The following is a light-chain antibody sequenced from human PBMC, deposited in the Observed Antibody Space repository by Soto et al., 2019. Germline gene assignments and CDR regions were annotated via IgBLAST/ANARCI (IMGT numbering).Light chain of an antibody. Sequence: EIVMTQSPATLSVSPGERATLSCRASQSVSNYLAWYQQRPGQAPRLLVYGTSTRAPGIPDRFRGSGSGTDFTLTISSLEPEDSAVYYCQDSSTSPWPFGQGTKVDIK. CDR1: QSVSNY. CDR3: QDSSTSPWP. CDR2: GTS. J-gene: IGKJ1*01. V-gene: IGKV3D-15*01.